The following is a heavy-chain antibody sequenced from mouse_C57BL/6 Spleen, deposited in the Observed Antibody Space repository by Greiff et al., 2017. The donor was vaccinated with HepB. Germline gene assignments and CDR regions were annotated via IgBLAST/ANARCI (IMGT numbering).Heavy chain of an antibody. CDR1: GFNIKDYY. V-gene: IGHV14-1*01. Sequence: VQLQHSGAELVRPGASVKLSCTASGFNIKDYYMHWVKQRPEQGLEWIGRIDPEDGETEYAPKFQGKATMTADTSSNTAYLQLSSLTSEDTAVYYCTLMVTTSWFAYWGQGTLVTVSA. J-gene: IGHJ3*01. D-gene: IGHD2-3*01. CDR2: IDPEDGET. CDR3: TLMVTTSWFAY.